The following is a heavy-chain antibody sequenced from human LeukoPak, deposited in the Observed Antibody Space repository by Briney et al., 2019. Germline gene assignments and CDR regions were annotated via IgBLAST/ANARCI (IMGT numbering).Heavy chain of an antibody. J-gene: IGHJ4*02. V-gene: IGHV4-34*01. CDR2: INHSGST. D-gene: IGHD4-17*01. CDR1: GGSFSGYY. Sequence: SETLSLTCAVYGGSFSGYYWSWIRQPPGKGLEWIGEINHSGSTNYNPSLKGRVTISVDTSKNQFSLKLSSVTAADTAVYYCASSTVTTPFDYWGQGTLVTVSS. CDR3: ASSTVTTPFDY.